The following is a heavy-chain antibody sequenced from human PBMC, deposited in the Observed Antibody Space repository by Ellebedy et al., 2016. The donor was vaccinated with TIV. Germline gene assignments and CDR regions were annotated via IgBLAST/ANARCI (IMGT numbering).Heavy chain of an antibody. Sequence: GESLKISXAASGFTFSDYYMSWIRQAPGKGLEWVSYISSSSSTIYYADSVKGRFTISRDNAKNSLYLQMNSLRAEDTAVYYCARPFGGVITRQYYFDYWGQGTLVTVSS. CDR1: GFTFSDYY. J-gene: IGHJ4*02. CDR3: ARPFGGVITRQYYFDY. V-gene: IGHV3-11*04. D-gene: IGHD3-16*02. CDR2: ISSSSSTI.